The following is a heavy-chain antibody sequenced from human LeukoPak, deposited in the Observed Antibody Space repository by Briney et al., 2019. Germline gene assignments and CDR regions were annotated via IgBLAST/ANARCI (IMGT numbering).Heavy chain of an antibody. D-gene: IGHD3-10*01. CDR3: AKDRDLRWMVRGLCDY. V-gene: IGHV3-30*02. Sequence: GRSLRLSCTASGFNFDDYGVTWVRQIPGKGLEWVAFIRYDGSNKYYADSVKGRFTISRDNSKNTLYLQMNSLRAEDTAVYYCAKDRDLRWMVRGLCDYWGQGTLVTVSS. CDR1: GFNFDDYG. J-gene: IGHJ4*02. CDR2: IRYDGSNK.